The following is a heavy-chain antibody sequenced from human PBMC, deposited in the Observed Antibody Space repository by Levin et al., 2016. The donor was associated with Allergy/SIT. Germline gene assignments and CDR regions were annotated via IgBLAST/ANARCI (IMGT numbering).Heavy chain of an antibody. CDR2: VFYSGKT. CDR3: ARHGGSSFLDAADY. CDR1: GASITGSAYY. D-gene: IGHD6-6*01. V-gene: IGHV4-39*01. J-gene: IGHJ4*02. Sequence: SETLSLTCNVSGASITGSAYYWGWLRQPPGRGPEWIGNVFYSGKTYYNPSLKSRVIISVDTSKNQFSLKLSSVAAADTAVYFCARHGGSSFLDAADYWGQGTLVTVSS.